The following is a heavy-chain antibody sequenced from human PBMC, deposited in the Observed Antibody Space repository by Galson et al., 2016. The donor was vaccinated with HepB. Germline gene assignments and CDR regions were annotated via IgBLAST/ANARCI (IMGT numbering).Heavy chain of an antibody. J-gene: IGHJ5*01. CDR3: ARSRGATRIDS. CDR1: GFTFSSYW. CDR2: IYHSGST. V-gene: IGHV4-4*02. Sequence: SLRLSCAASGFTFSSYWMSWVRQAPGKGLEWIGEIYHSGSTHYNPSLMSRVTISVDKSKNQFSMKLTSVTAADTAVYYCARSRGATRIDSWGQGTLVTVSS. D-gene: IGHD1-26*01.